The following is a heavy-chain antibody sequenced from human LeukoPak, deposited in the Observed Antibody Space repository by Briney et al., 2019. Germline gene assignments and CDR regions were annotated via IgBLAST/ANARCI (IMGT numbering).Heavy chain of an antibody. D-gene: IGHD3-3*01. CDR2: IYHSGST. CDR1: GGSISSSNW. J-gene: IGHJ6*03. V-gene: IGHV4-4*02. Sequence: SETLSLTCAVSGGSISSSNWWSWVRQPPGKGLEWIGEIYHSGSTNYNPSLKSRVTISVDKSKNQFSLKLSSVTAADTAVYYCARVYSGSAIFGVGPYYYYMDVWGKGTTVTVSS. CDR3: ARVYSGSAIFGVGPYYYYMDV.